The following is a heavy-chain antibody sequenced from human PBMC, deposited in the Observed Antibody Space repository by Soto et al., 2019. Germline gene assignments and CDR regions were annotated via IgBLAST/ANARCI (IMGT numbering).Heavy chain of an antibody. V-gene: IGHV2-5*02. D-gene: IGHD3-22*01. CDR1: GFSRFTSGEG. CDR2: IYWDDAK. CDR3: VHRQIYSDGGGSDACDI. J-gene: IGHJ3*02. Sequence: QITLKESGPTLLKPTQTLTLTCTLSGFSRFTSGEGVGWIRQPPGKALESLALIYWDDAKSYSPSLQSRLAITKGASNNPVILPMPNMDPVDTATYYLVHRQIYSDGGGSDACDIWGQGTMVTVSS.